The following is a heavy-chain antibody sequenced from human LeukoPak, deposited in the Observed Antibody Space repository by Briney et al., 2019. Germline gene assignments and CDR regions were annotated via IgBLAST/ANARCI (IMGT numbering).Heavy chain of an antibody. D-gene: IGHD6-19*01. CDR1: GFTFSGSA. J-gene: IGHJ4*02. CDR2: IRSKANSYAT. Sequence: GGSLRLSCAASGFTFSGSAMHWVRQASGKELEWVGRIRSKANSYATAYAASVKGRFTISRDDSKNTAYLQMNSLKTEDTAVYYCTRPDSYSSRPTGYWGQGTLVTVSS. CDR3: TRPDSYSSRPTGY. V-gene: IGHV3-73*01.